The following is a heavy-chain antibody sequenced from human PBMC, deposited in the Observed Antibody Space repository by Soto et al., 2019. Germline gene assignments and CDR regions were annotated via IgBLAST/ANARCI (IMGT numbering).Heavy chain of an antibody. CDR1: GGSISNYY. V-gene: IGHV4-34*01. D-gene: IGHD4-17*01. CDR2: INHSGST. CDR3: ARDLGVTTYFYYYYYGMDV. Sequence: SETLSLTCTVSGGSISNYYWSWIRQPPGKGLEWIGEINHSGSTNYNPSLKSRVTISVDTSKNQFSLKLSSVTAADTAVYYCARDLGVTTYFYYYYYGMDVWGQGTTVTVSS. J-gene: IGHJ6*02.